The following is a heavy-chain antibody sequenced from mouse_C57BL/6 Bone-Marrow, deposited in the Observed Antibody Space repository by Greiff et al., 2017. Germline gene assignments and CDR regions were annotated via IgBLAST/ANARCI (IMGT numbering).Heavy chain of an antibody. CDR2: IDPSDSYT. CDR1: GYTFTSYW. Sequence: VQLQQPGAELVKPGASVKLSCKASGYTFTSYWMQWVKQRPGQGLEWIGEIDPSDSYTNYNQKFKGKATLTVDTSSSTAYMQLSSLTSEDAAVYYCARRAYDGINWYFDVWGTGTTVTVSS. D-gene: IGHD2-3*01. J-gene: IGHJ1*03. V-gene: IGHV1-50*01. CDR3: ARRAYDGINWYFDV.